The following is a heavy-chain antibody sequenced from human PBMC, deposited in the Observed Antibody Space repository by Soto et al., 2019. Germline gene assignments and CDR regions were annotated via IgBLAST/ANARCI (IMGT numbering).Heavy chain of an antibody. Sequence: SETLSLTCTVSGGSISSGGYYWSWIRQHPGKGLEWIGYIYYSKSTYYNPSLKSRVTISVDRSKNQFSLKLSSVTAADTAVYYCARAPRGNYGYPSYFDYWGQGTLVTVSS. D-gene: IGHD3-10*01. J-gene: IGHJ4*02. CDR2: IYYSKST. V-gene: IGHV4-31*03. CDR1: GGSISSGGYY. CDR3: ARAPRGNYGYPSYFDY.